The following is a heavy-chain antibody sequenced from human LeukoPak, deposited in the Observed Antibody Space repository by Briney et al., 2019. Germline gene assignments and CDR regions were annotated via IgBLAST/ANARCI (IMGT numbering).Heavy chain of an antibody. V-gene: IGHV4-39*01. D-gene: IGHD3-10*01. CDR1: GGSITTSNYY. CDR2: LHYSGSI. Sequence: SETLSLTCTVSGGSITTSNYYLGWIRQPPGKGLEWIGSLHYSGSIYYNPSLKSRVTISVDTSKNQFSLKVNLVTAADTAVYYCARRNYYGSGSYFPWGPGTLVTVSS. CDR3: ARRNYYGSGSYFP. J-gene: IGHJ5*02.